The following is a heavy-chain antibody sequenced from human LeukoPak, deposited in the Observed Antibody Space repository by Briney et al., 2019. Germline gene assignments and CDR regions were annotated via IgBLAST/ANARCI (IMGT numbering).Heavy chain of an antibody. CDR3: ARESYYYGSVSFDY. CDR2: IYTSGST. J-gene: IGHJ4*02. D-gene: IGHD3-10*01. V-gene: IGHV4-4*07. Sequence: PSETLSLTCTVSGGSISSYYWSWIRQPAGKGLEWIGRIYTSGSTNYNPSLKNRVTMSVDTSKNQFSLKLSSVTAADTAVYYCARESYYYGSVSFDYWGQGTLVTVSS. CDR1: GGSISSYY.